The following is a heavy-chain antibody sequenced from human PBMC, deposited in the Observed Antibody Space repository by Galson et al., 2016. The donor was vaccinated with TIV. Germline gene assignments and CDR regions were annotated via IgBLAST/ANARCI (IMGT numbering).Heavy chain of an antibody. Sequence: SVKVSCKASGYTFTNYIMHWVRQAPGQRLEWMGWINAGNGNTKYSQKFQGRVTITRDTSASTAYMELSSLRSEDTAVYYYARDPGYFVYWGQGTLVTVS. CDR3: ARDPGYFVY. CDR1: GYTFTNYI. J-gene: IGHJ4*02. V-gene: IGHV1-3*01. D-gene: IGHD1-1*01. CDR2: INAGNGNT.